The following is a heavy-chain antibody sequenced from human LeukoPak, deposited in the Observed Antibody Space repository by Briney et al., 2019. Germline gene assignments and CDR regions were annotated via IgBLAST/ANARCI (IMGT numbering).Heavy chain of an antibody. CDR2: IILILGIA. CDR3: ARDEDSGSY. CDR1: GGTFSSYV. V-gene: IGHV1-69*04. J-gene: IGHJ4*02. Sequence: ASVKVSCKASGGTFSSYVISWVRQAPGQGLEWMGRIILILGIANYAQKFQGRVTITADKSTSTAYMELSSLRSEDTAVYYCARDEDSGSYWGQGTLVTVSS. D-gene: IGHD1-26*01.